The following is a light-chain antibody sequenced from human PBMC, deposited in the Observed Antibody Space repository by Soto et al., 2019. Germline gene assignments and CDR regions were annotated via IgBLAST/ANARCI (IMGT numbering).Light chain of an antibody. CDR3: QTWGTGIHVV. J-gene: IGLJ2*01. CDR2: LDSDGSH. CDR1: SGHSSYA. Sequence: QPVLTQSPSASASLGASVKLTCTLSSGHSSYAIAWHQQQPEKGPRYLMKLDSDGSHTKGDAIPDRFSGSSSGAGRYLTXXXXXXXXXXXYYCQTWGTGIHVVFGGGTKLTV. V-gene: IGLV4-69*01.